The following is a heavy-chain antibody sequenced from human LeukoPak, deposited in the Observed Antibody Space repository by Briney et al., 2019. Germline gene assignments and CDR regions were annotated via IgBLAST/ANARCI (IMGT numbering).Heavy chain of an antibody. D-gene: IGHD3-16*01. Sequence: SETLSLTSTVSGGSISSYYWSWIRQPPGKGLEWIGYIYYSGSTNYNPSLKSRVTISVDTSKNQFSLKLSSVTAADTAVYYCARVVLWDYVWGIPSAFDIWGQGTMVTVSS. J-gene: IGHJ3*02. CDR3: ARVVLWDYVWGIPSAFDI. CDR1: GGSISSYY. CDR2: IYYSGST. V-gene: IGHV4-59*01.